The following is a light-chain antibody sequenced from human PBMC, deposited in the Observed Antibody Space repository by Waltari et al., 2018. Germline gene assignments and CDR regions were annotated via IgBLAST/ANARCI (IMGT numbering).Light chain of an antibody. V-gene: IGKV4-1*01. CDR1: QSVFYSPNNKNY. CDR3: QQDYGSPFT. J-gene: IGKJ4*01. CDR2: WAS. Sequence: DIVMTKSPDSLAVSLGERATINCKSSQSVFYSPNNKNYLSWYQQKPGQPPKLLIYWASTRESGVPDRFSGSGSGTDFTLTISSRRAEDVALYFCQQDYGSPFTFGGGTKVEIK.